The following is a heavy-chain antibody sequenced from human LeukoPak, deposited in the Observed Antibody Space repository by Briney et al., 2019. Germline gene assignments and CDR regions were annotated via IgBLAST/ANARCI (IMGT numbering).Heavy chain of an antibody. J-gene: IGHJ4*02. CDR3: ARLGAYDYVWGSYRHPGRLDY. Sequence: SETLSLTCAVYGGSFSGYYWSWIRQPPGKGLEWIGEINHSGSTNYNPSLKSRVIISVDTSKNQFSLKLSSVTAADAAVYYCARLGAYDYVWGSYRHPGRLDYWGQGTLVTVSS. D-gene: IGHD3-16*02. CDR2: INHSGST. V-gene: IGHV4-34*01. CDR1: GGSFSGYY.